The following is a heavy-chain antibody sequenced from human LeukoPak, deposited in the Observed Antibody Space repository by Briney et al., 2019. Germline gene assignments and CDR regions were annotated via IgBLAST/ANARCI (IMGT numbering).Heavy chain of an antibody. CDR1: GYTFTSYD. J-gene: IGHJ4*02. Sequence: SVKVSCKASGYTFTSYDINWVRQAPGQGLEWMGGIIPIFGTANYAQKFQGRVTITADKSTSTAYMELSSLRSEDTAVYYCARDSRGYSYGPNYFDYWGQGTLVTVSS. D-gene: IGHD5-18*01. CDR2: IIPIFGTA. V-gene: IGHV1-69*06. CDR3: ARDSRGYSYGPNYFDY.